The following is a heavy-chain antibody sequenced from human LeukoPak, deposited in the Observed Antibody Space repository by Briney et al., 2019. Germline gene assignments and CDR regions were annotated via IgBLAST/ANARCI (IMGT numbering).Heavy chain of an antibody. D-gene: IGHD6-19*01. CDR3: AKPVVAGTGDY. Sequence: GGSLRLSXAASGFTFSSYAMSWVRQAPGKGLEWVSAISGSGGSTNYADPVKGRFTISRDNSKNTMYLQMTSLRAEDTAVYYCAKPVVAGTGDYWGQGTLVTVSS. CDR2: ISGSGGST. CDR1: GFTFSSYA. V-gene: IGHV3-23*01. J-gene: IGHJ4*02.